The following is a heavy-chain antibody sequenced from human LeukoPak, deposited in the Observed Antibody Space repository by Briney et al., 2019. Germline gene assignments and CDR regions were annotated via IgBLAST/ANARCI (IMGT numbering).Heavy chain of an antibody. CDR3: ARVDSGHDYGPS. CDR2: INPNSGDT. J-gene: IGHJ3*01. CDR1: GYTFTAYY. D-gene: IGHD5-12*01. V-gene: IGHV1-2*04. Sequence: VASVKVSCKASGYTFTAYYMHWVRQVPGQGLEWMGRINPNSGDTDYAQKFQGWVIMTRDTSISTAYMEVSRLRSDDTAVYYCARVDSGHDYGPSWGQGTTVTVSS.